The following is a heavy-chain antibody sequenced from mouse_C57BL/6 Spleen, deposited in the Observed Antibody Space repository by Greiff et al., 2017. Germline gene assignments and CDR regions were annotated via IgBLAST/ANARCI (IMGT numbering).Heavy chain of an antibody. J-gene: IGHJ1*03. CDR1: GYTFTSYW. D-gene: IGHD2-5*01. Sequence: QVQLQQSGAELVKPGASVKLSCKASGYTFTSYWMHWVKQRPGQGLEWIGMIHPNSGSTNYNEKFKSKATLTVDKSSSTAYMQLSSLTSEDSAVYYCARGAVTTYFDVWGTGTTVTVSS. CDR2: IHPNSGST. CDR3: ARGAVTTYFDV. V-gene: IGHV1-64*01.